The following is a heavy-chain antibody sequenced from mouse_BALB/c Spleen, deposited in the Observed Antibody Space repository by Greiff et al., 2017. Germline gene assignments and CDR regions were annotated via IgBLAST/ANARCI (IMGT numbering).Heavy chain of an antibody. J-gene: IGHJ4*01. CDR2: INSNGGST. Sequence: EVKLVESGGGLVQPGGSLKLSCAASGFTFSSYGMSWVRQTPDKRLELVATINSNGGSTYYPDSVKGRFTISRDNAKNTLYLQMSSLKSEDTAMYYCARNRYPAYYYAMDYWGQGTSVTVSS. CDR3: ARNRYPAYYYAMDY. V-gene: IGHV5-6-3*01. CDR1: GFTFSSYG. D-gene: IGHD2-14*01.